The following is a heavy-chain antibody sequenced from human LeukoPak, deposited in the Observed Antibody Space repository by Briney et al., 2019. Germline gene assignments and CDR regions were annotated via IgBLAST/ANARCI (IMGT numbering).Heavy chain of an antibody. J-gene: IGHJ6*03. CDR1: GGSFSGYY. CDR2: INHSGST. Sequence: SETLSLTCAVYGGSFSGYYWSWIRQPPGKGLEWIGEINHSGSTKYNPSLKSRVTISVDTSKNQFSLKLSSVTAADTAVYYCARIGGSYPPPHYYYYYYMDVWGKGTTVTVSS. CDR3: ARIGGSYPPPHYYYYYYMDV. D-gene: IGHD1-26*01. V-gene: IGHV4-34*01.